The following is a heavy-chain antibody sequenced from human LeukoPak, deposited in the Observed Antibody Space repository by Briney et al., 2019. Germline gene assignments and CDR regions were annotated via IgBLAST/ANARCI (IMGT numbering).Heavy chain of an antibody. CDR2: ISAYSGNT. CDR3: ARTPYGSGIYYFDY. D-gene: IGHD3-10*01. CDR1: GYTFTSYG. J-gene: IGHJ4*02. Sequence: GASVKVSCKASGYTFTSYGISWVRQAPGQGLEWMGWISAYSGNTNYAQKLQGRVTMTTDTSTSTAYMELRSLRSDDTAVYYCARTPYGSGIYYFDYWGQGTLVTVSS. V-gene: IGHV1-18*04.